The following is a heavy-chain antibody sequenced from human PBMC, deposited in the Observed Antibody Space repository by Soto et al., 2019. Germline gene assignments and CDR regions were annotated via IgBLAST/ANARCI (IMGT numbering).Heavy chain of an antibody. CDR1: GFTFSTYA. V-gene: IGHV3-23*01. J-gene: IGHJ4*02. CDR3: AKNWDTTSSSSSH. Sequence: EVQLLESGGGLVQPGGSLRLSCAASGFTFSTYAMSWVRQAPGKGLEWVSAISGTGGSTYYADSVKCRFTISRDNSKNPLYLQMNSLRAEETAVYYCAKNWDTTSSSSSHWGQGTLVTVSS. D-gene: IGHD6-6*01. CDR2: ISGTGGST.